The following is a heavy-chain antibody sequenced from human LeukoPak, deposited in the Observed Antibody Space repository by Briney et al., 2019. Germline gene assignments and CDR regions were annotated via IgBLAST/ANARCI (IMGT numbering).Heavy chain of an antibody. CDR2: IYYSGST. D-gene: IGHD3-10*01. Sequence: SETLSLTCTVSGGSISSGSYCWSWLRQPPGKGLEWIGYIYYSGSTNYNPSLKSRVTISVDTSKNQFSLKLSSVTAADTAVYYCARVLLWFGELKFDPWGQGTLVTVSS. J-gene: IGHJ5*02. V-gene: IGHV4-61*01. CDR1: GGSISSGSYC. CDR3: ARVLLWFGELKFDP.